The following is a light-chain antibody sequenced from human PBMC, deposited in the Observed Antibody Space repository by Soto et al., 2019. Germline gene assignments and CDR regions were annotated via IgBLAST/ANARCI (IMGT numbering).Light chain of an antibody. J-gene: IGLJ1*01. CDR2: VGTDEIEG. Sequence: QPVLTQPPSASASLGASVTLTCTLSSGYSNYKVDWYQQRPGKGPRFVMRVGTDEIEGPKGDGIPDRFSVLGSGLNRYLTIKNIQEEDESDYYCGADHGSGSTFVYVFGTGTKLTVL. CDR1: SGYSNYK. CDR3: GADHGSGSTFVYV. V-gene: IGLV9-49*01.